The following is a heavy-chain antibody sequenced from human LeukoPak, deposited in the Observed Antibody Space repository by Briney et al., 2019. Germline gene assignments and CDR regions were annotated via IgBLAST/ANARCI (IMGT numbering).Heavy chain of an antibody. Sequence: SETLSLTCTVSGGSISSHYWAWLRQPPGKGLEWIGWMFFTGDTNYNPSLKSRVTISVDHSKNQFSLKLTSVTAADTAVYYCAKEGNDYGANAIDYWGQGTLVTVSS. V-gene: IGHV4-59*11. D-gene: IGHD4-23*01. CDR1: GGSISSHY. J-gene: IGHJ4*02. CDR3: AKEGNDYGANAIDY. CDR2: MFFTGDT.